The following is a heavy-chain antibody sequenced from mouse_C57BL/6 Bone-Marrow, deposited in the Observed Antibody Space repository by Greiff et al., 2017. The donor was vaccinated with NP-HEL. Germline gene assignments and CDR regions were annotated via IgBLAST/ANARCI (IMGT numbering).Heavy chain of an antibody. CDR3: ARHDFPFAY. J-gene: IGHJ3*01. Sequence: EVKVVESGGGLVKPGGSLKLSCAASGFTFSSYTMSWVRQTPEKRLEWVATISGGGGNTYYPDSVKGRFTISRDNAKNTLYLQMSSLRSEDTALYYCARHDFPFAYWGQGTLVTVSA. V-gene: IGHV5-9*01. CDR1: GFTFSSYT. CDR2: ISGGGGNT. D-gene: IGHD2-4*01.